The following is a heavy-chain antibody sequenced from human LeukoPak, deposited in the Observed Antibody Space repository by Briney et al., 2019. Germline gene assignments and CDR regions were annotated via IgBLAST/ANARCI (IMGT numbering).Heavy chain of an antibody. CDR2: TYYRSKWYN. J-gene: IGHJ4*02. D-gene: IGHD6-19*01. Sequence: SQTLSLTCAISGDSVSSNITAWNWITQSPSRGLEWLGRTYYRSKWYNDYALSVKSRITINPDTSKNQFSLQLNSVTPEDTAVYYCAREYSSSGLAFDYWGQGTLVTVSS. CDR1: GDSVSSNITA. V-gene: IGHV6-1*01. CDR3: AREYSSSGLAFDY.